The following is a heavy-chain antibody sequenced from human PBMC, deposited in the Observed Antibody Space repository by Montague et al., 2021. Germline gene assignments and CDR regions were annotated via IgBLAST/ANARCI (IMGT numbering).Heavy chain of an antibody. CDR1: GFTFRSYA. J-gene: IGHJ4*02. Sequence: SLRLSCAASGFTFRSYAMSWVRQSAGKGLEWVSTITASGATTYYEDSVKGRFTICRDNSKNTLYLQMNSLRAEDTAIYFCANARVAVAGAEDYWGQGALVPVPS. D-gene: IGHD6-19*01. V-gene: IGHV3-23*01. CDR2: ITASGATT. CDR3: ANARVAVAGAEDY.